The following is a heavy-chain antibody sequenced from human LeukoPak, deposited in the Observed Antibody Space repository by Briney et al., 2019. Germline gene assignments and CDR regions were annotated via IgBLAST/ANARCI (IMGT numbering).Heavy chain of an antibody. CDR3: AKGGALVTMIVVVNLYFDY. V-gene: IGHV3-53*01. J-gene: IGHJ4*02. CDR2: IYSGGST. CDR1: GFTVSSNY. D-gene: IGHD3-22*01. Sequence: QAGGSLRLSCAASGFTVSSNYMSWVRQAPGKGLEWVSVIYSGGSTYCADPVKGRFAISRDNSKNTLYLQLNSLRAEDTALYFCAKGGALVTMIVVVNLYFDYWGQGTLVTVSS.